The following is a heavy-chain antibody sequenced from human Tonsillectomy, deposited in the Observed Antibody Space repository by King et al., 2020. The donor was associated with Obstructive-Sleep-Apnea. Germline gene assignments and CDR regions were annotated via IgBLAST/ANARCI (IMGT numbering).Heavy chain of an antibody. V-gene: IGHV3-9*01. Sequence: VQLVESGGGLVQPGRSLRLSCAASGFTFDDYAMHWVRQAPGKGLEWVSGISWDSGNIAYAESLKGRFSISRDNAKNSLYLQMNSLRAEDTALYYCAKEMVGTTWAAIDYWGQGTLVTVSS. CDR3: AKEMVGTTWAAIDY. CDR2: ISWDSGNI. D-gene: IGHD1-14*01. CDR1: GFTFDDYA. J-gene: IGHJ4*02.